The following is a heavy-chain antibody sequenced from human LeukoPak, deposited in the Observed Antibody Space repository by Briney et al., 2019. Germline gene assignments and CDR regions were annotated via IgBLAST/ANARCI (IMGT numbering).Heavy chain of an antibody. D-gene: IGHD3-22*01. Sequence: GGSLRLSCAASGFTFSSYAMSWVRQAPGKGLEWVSAISGSGGSTYYADSVKGRFTISRDNSKNTLYLQMNSLRAEDTAVYYCAKVRYDSSGYQSPYFDYWGQGILVTVSS. J-gene: IGHJ4*02. CDR3: AKVRYDSSGYQSPYFDY. CDR2: ISGSGGST. V-gene: IGHV3-23*01. CDR1: GFTFSSYA.